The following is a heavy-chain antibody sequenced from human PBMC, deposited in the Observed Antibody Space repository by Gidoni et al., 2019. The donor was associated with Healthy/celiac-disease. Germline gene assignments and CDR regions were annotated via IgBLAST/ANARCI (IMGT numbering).Heavy chain of an antibody. CDR2: IWYDGSNK. J-gene: IGHJ4*02. CDR1: GFPFSSYG. Sequence: QVQLVESGGGVVQPGRSLSLSCAASGFPFSSYGMNWVRQAPGKGLEWVAVIWYDGSNKYYADSVKGRFTISRDNSKNTLYLQMNSLRAEDTAVYYCARDRGGPDYWGQGTLVTVSS. D-gene: IGHD3-10*01. CDR3: ARDRGGPDY. V-gene: IGHV3-33*08.